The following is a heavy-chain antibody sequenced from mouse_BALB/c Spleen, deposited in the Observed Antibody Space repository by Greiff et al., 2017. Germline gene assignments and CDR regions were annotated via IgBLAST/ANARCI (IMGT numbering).Heavy chain of an antibody. V-gene: IGHV7-3*02. Sequence: EVNVVESGGGLVQPGGSLRLSCATSGFTFTAYYMSWVRQPPGKALEWLGFIRNKANGYTTEYSASVKGRFTISRDNSQSILYLQMNTLRAEDSATYYCARDRDGYYVLSYWGQGTLVTVSA. CDR1: GFTFTAYY. CDR2: IRNKANGYTT. J-gene: IGHJ3*01. D-gene: IGHD2-3*01. CDR3: ARDRDGYYVLSY.